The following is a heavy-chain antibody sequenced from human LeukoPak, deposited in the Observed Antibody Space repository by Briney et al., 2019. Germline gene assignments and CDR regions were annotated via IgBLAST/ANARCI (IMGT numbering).Heavy chain of an antibody. D-gene: IGHD3-9*01. CDR3: AKASVDYDILTGYSDYDY. CDR2: ISGSGGST. V-gene: IGHV3-23*01. J-gene: IGHJ4*02. CDR1: GFTFSSYA. Sequence: GGSLRLSCAASGFTFSSYAMSWVCQAPGKGLEWVSAISGSGGSTYYADSVKGRFTISRDNSKNTLYLQMNSLRAEDTAVYYCAKASVDYDILTGYSDYDYWGQGTLVTVSS.